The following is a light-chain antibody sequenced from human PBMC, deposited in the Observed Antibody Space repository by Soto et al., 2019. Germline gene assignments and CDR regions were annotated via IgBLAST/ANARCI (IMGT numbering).Light chain of an antibody. CDR2: GAS. CDR1: QSVSSN. CDR3: QQYNNWPRT. J-gene: IGKJ1*01. Sequence: EIVMTQSPATLSVSPGERATLSCRASQSVSSNLAWYQQKPGQAPRLLIYGASTRATGIPARFSGSGSGTEFTLTNSSLQSEDFEVYYCQQYNNWPRTCGQGTKVEIK. V-gene: IGKV3-15*01.